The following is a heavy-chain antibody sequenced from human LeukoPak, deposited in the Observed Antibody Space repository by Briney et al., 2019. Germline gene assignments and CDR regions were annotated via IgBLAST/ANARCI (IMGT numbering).Heavy chain of an antibody. V-gene: IGHV3-30*02. CDR2: IRYDGSNK. CDR1: GFTFSSYG. D-gene: IGHD6-13*01. Sequence: GGSLRLSCAASGFTFSSYGLHWVRQAPGKGLEGVAFIRYDGSNKYYADSVKGRFTISRDNSKNTLYLQMNSLRAEDTAVYYCAKDSIARTSVDAFDIWGQGTMVTVSS. CDR3: AKDSIARTSVDAFDI. J-gene: IGHJ3*02.